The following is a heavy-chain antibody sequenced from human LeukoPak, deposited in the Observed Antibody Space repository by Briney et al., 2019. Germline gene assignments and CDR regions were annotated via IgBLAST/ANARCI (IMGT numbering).Heavy chain of an antibody. CDR1: GYTFTSYG. D-gene: IGHD3-3*01. J-gene: IGHJ5*02. V-gene: IGHV1-18*01. CDR3: ARDAITIFGVVTPFDP. Sequence: ASVKVSCKASGYTFTSYGISWVRQAPGQGLEWMGWISAYNGNTNYAQKLQGRVTMTTDTSTSTAYMELRSLRSDDTAVYYCARDAITIFGVVTPFDPWGQGTLVTGSS. CDR2: ISAYNGNT.